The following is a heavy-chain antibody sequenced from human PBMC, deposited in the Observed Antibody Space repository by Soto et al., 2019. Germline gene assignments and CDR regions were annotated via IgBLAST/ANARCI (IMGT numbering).Heavy chain of an antibody. Sequence: SVKVSCKASGFTFTSSAVQWVRQSRGQRLEWIGWIVVGSGNTNYAQKFQERVTITRDMSTSTAYMELSSLRSEDTAVYYCAADSGITAYDAFDIWGQGTMVTVSS. CDR3: AADSGITAYDAFDI. CDR1: GFTFTSSA. V-gene: IGHV1-58*01. D-gene: IGHD3-16*01. CDR2: IVVGSGNT. J-gene: IGHJ3*02.